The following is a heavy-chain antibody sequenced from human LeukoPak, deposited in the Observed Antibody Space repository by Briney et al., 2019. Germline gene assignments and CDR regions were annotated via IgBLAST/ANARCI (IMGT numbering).Heavy chain of an antibody. D-gene: IGHD6-13*01. CDR1: GGSISSGGYY. J-gene: IGHJ3*02. V-gene: IGHV4-31*03. CDR3: ARRYSSSWYIYAFDI. CDR2: IYYSGST. Sequence: PSETLSLTCPVSGGSISSGGYYWSWIRQHPGKGLEWIGYIYYSGSTYYNPSLKSRVTISVDTSKNQFSLKLSSVTAADTAVYYCARRYSSSWYIYAFDIWGQGTMVTVSS.